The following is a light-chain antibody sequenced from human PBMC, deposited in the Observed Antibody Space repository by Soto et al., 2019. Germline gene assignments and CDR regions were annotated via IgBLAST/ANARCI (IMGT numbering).Light chain of an antibody. Sequence: EIVLTQSPGTLSLSPGERATLSCRASQSVSSSWLAWYQQKPGQAPRLLIYGASSRATGIPDRVSGSGSGTDFTLTISRLEPEDFVVYYCQQYNNWPHSFGQGTKVDIK. J-gene: IGKJ2*01. CDR3: QQYNNWPHS. CDR1: QSVSSSW. CDR2: GAS. V-gene: IGKV3-20*01.